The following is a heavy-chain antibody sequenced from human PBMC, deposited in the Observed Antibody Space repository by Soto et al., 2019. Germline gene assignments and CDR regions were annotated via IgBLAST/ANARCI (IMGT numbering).Heavy chain of an antibody. CDR3: ASLPVDTAMALDY. V-gene: IGHV4-59*01. D-gene: IGHD5-18*01. CDR2: IYYSGST. J-gene: IGHJ4*02. Sequence: LCGGSISSYYWSWIRQPPGKGLEWIGYIYYSGSTNYNPSLKSRVTISVDTSKNQFSLKLSSVTAADTAVYYCASLPVDTAMALDYWGQGTLVTVSS. CDR1: GGSISSYY.